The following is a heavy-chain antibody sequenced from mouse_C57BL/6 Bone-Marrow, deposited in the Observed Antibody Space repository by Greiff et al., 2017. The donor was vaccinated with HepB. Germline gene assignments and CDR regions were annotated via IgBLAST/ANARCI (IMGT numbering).Heavy chain of an antibody. J-gene: IGHJ3*01. D-gene: IGHD1-1*01. CDR2: SRNKANDYTT. V-gene: IGHV7-1*01. Sequence: EVNVVESGGGLVQSGRSLRLSCATSGFTFSDFYMEWVRQAPGKGLEWIAASRNKANDYTTEYSASVKGRFIVSRDTSQSILYLQMNALRAEDTAIYYCARDADYGSRFAYWGQGTLVTVSA. CDR3: ARDADYGSRFAY. CDR1: GFTFSDFY.